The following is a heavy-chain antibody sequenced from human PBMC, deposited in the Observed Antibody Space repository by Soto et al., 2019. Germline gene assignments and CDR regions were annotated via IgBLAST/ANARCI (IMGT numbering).Heavy chain of an antibody. D-gene: IGHD4-17*01. CDR2: IYYSGST. Sequence: QVQLQESGPGLVKPSQTLSLTCTVSGGSISSGGYYWSWIRQHPGKGLEWIGYIYYSGSTYYNPSLKSRVTISVDTSKNQFSLKLSSVTAADTAVYYCARERGNGDYVPIDYWGQGTLVTVSS. CDR1: GGSISSGGYY. CDR3: ARERGNGDYVPIDY. V-gene: IGHV4-31*03. J-gene: IGHJ4*02.